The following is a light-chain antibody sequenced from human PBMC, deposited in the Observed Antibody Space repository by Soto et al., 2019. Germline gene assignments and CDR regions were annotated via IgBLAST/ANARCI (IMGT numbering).Light chain of an antibody. V-gene: IGLV4-69*01. CDR3: QTWDTGTVV. Sequence: QSVLTQSPSASASLGASVKLTCTLSSGHSRYAIAWHQQQPEKGPRYLMKFDSDGTHTKGDGIPDRFSGSSSGAERYLTISSLQSEDEADYYCQTWDTGTVVFGGGTKLTVL. CDR2: FDSDGTH. CDR1: SGHSRYA. J-gene: IGLJ2*01.